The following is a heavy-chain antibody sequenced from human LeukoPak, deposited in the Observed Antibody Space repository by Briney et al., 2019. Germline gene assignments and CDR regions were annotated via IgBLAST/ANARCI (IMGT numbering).Heavy chain of an antibody. D-gene: IGHD1-26*01. V-gene: IGHV4-34*01. CDR3: ARGGDDAFDI. CDR2: INHSGST. Sequence: SETLSLTCAVYGGSFNGYYWSWIRQPPGKGLEWIGEINHSGSTNYNPSLKSRVTISVDTSKNQFSLKLSSVTAADTAVYYCARGGDDAFDIGGQGTMVTVSS. J-gene: IGHJ3*02. CDR1: GGSFNGYY.